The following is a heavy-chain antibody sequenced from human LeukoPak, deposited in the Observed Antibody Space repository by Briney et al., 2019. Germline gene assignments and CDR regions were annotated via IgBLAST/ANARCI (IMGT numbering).Heavy chain of an antibody. D-gene: IGHD5-12*01. Sequence: PSETLSLTCTVSGDSISSYYWSWIRQPAGKGLEWIGRIHASGTTRYNPSLKSRVTMSVDTSKNQFSLKLISVTAADTAVYSCARGMAGAYDYNYFDPWGQGTLVTVSS. J-gene: IGHJ5*02. CDR3: ARGMAGAYDYNYFDP. V-gene: IGHV4-4*07. CDR2: IHASGTT. CDR1: GDSISSYY.